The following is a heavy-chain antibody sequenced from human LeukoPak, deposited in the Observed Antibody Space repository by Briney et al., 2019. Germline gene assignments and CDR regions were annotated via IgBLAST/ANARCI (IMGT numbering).Heavy chain of an antibody. CDR1: GFTFSNYG. V-gene: IGHV3-33*01. CDR3: TRAVGTTAYFPH. J-gene: IGHJ4*02. D-gene: IGHD2/OR15-2a*01. CDR2: IWFDGDNK. Sequence: GGSLRLSCAASGFTFSNYGMHWVRQAPGKGLEWVALIWFDGDNKYYADSVKGRFTISRDNSKNRLYLQMNSLRAEDTAVYYCTRAVGTTAYFPHWGQGTLVTVSS.